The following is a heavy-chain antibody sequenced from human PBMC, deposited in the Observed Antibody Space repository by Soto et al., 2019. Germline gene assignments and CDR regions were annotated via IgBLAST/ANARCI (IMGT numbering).Heavy chain of an antibody. J-gene: IGHJ6*02. CDR3: AREVNTVIMPGDTEDYSGLDV. CDR1: GYVVSSSF. Sequence: ASGKVSGKASGYVVSSSFVHCVRQAPGQVLEWMAMINPTVGSTSYAHNFQGRIAVTRDTSTATVYLDLSSLRSADTAIYYCAREVNTVIMPGDTEDYSGLDVWGQGTTVTVSS. CDR2: INPTVGST. V-gene: IGHV1-46*01. D-gene: IGHD2-21*02.